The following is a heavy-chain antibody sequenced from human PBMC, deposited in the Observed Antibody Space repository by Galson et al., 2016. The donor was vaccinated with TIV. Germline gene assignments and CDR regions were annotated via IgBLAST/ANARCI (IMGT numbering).Heavy chain of an antibody. Sequence: SLRLSCAASGFVFRDWSMNWVRQAPGKDLEWVSAISGGGDYTHYADSVKGRFTISRDNSKNTLYLQMNSLRPDDTAIYFCGHNWNYVYWGQGSLVTVSS. J-gene: IGHJ4*02. CDR2: ISGGGDYT. D-gene: IGHD1-7*01. CDR3: GHNWNYVY. CDR1: GFVFRDWS. V-gene: IGHV3-23*01.